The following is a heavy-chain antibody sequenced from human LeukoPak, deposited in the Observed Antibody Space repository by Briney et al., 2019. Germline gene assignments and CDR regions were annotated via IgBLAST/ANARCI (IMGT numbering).Heavy chain of an antibody. CDR2: ISGGAYIT. J-gene: IGHJ4*02. CDR1: GFIFTSYA. V-gene: IGHV3-23*01. Sequence: GGSLRLSCAASGFIFTSYAMSWVRQAPGKGLEWVSSISGGAYITYYADSVKGRFTISRDNSKNTLSLQMNSLRTEDTALYYCAKGWSSPDYWGQGTQVTVSS. CDR3: AKGWSSPDY. D-gene: IGHD1-26*01.